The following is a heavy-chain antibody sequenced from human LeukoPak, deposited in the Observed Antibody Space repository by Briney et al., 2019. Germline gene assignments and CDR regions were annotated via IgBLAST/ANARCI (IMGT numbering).Heavy chain of an antibody. Sequence: PSETLSLTCAVSGYSISSGYYWGWIRQPPGKGLEWIGSIYHSGSTYYNPSLKSRVTISVDTSKNQFPLKLSSVTAADTAVYYCARAGVTPTYFDYWGQGTLVTVSS. CDR1: GYSISSGYY. CDR3: ARAGVTPTYFDY. D-gene: IGHD2-21*02. CDR2: IYHSGST. J-gene: IGHJ4*02. V-gene: IGHV4-38-2*01.